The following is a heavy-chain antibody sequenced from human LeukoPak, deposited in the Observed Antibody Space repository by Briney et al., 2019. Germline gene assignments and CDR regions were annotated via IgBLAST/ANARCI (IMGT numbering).Heavy chain of an antibody. Sequence: GGSLRLSCAASGFTFSSYSMNWVRQAPGKGLEWVSSISSSSSCIYYADSVKGRFTISGDNAKNSLYLQMNSLRAEDTAVYYCARDLVRSGYYRNFDYWGQGTLVTVSS. CDR2: ISSSSSCI. D-gene: IGHD3-3*01. CDR1: GFTFSSYS. V-gene: IGHV3-21*01. J-gene: IGHJ4*02. CDR3: ARDLVRSGYYRNFDY.